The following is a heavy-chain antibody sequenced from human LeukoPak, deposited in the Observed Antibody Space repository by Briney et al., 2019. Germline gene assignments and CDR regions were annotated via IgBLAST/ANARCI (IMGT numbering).Heavy chain of an antibody. CDR3: ARGPYYGDYRFRRGSAFDI. CDR2: IFYSGNT. V-gene: IGHV4-39*02. D-gene: IGHD4-17*01. J-gene: IGHJ3*02. CDR1: GGSISSRSYY. Sequence: PSETLSLTCTVSGGSISSRSYYWGWVRQPPGKGLEWIGSIFYSGNTYYNPSLRSRLTMSVDTSKNHFSLKLSDVTAADTAVYYCARGPYYGDYRFRRGSAFDIWGQGTMVTVSS.